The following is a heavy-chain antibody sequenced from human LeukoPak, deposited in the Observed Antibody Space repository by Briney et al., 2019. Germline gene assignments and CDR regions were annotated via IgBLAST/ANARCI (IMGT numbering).Heavy chain of an antibody. D-gene: IGHD6-13*01. V-gene: IGHV3-33*01. Sequence: QPGRFLRLSCAASGFTFSSYGMHWVRQAPGKGLEWVAVIWYDGSNKYYADSVQGRFTISRDNSKNTLYLQMNSLRAEDTAVYYCARDAHGAAAGPGDYWGQGTLVTVSS. CDR1: GFTFSSYG. CDR2: IWYDGSNK. J-gene: IGHJ4*02. CDR3: ARDAHGAAAGPGDY.